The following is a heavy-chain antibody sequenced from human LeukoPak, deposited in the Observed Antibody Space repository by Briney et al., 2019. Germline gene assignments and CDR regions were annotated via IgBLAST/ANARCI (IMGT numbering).Heavy chain of an antibody. CDR1: GFTFGDYA. D-gene: IGHD6-19*01. Sequence: GGSLRLSCTASGFTFGDYAMSWVRQAPGKGLEWVSFIRSKDYGGTTEYAASVKGRFTISRDDSKSIAYLQMNSLKTEDTAMYYCTVGSKAVGHWGQGTLVSVSS. J-gene: IGHJ4*02. CDR3: TVGSKAVGH. CDR2: IRSKDYGGTT. V-gene: IGHV3-49*04.